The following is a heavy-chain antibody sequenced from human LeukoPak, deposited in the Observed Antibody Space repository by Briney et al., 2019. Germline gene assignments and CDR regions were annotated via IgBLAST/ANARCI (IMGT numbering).Heavy chain of an antibody. CDR3: ARVHHYFDIAFDY. CDR1: GGTFNSYA. D-gene: IGHD3-22*01. J-gene: IGHJ4*02. CDR2: IIPMSDTA. V-gene: IGHV1-69*06. Sequence: SVKVSCKASGGTFNSYAISWVRQAPGQGLEWMGGIIPMSDTANYPQKFRGRLTITADIPTSTVYMELSSLRSEDTAVYYCARVHHYFDIAFDYWGQGTLVTVSS.